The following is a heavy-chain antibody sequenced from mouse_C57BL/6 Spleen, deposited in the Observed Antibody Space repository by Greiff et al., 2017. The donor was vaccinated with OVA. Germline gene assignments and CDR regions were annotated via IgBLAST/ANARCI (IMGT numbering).Heavy chain of an antibody. V-gene: IGHV1-26*01. CDR3: ARWFDYDGGLCY. D-gene: IGHD2-4*01. CDR2: INPNTGGT. CDR1: GYTFTDYY. Sequence: EVKLQQSGPELVKPGASVKISCKASGYTFTDYYMNWVKQSHGKSLEWIGDINPNTGGTSYNQKFKGKATLTVDKSSSTAYMEIRSLTSEDSAVYYGARWFDYDGGLCYWGQGTTLTVSS. J-gene: IGHJ2*01.